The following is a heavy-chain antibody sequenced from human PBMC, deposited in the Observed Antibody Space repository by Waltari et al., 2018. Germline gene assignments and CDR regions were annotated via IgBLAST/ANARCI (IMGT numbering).Heavy chain of an antibody. CDR2: ISYDGSNK. CDR1: GFTFSSYA. CDR3: ASGGGDY. Sequence: QVQLVESGGGVVQPGRSLRLSCAASGFTFSSYAMLWVRQAPGKGLEWVAVISYDGSNKYYADSVKGRFTISRDNSKNTLYLQMNSLRAEDTAVYYCASGGGDYWGQGTLVTVSS. D-gene: IGHD3-16*01. J-gene: IGHJ4*02. V-gene: IGHV3-30-3*01.